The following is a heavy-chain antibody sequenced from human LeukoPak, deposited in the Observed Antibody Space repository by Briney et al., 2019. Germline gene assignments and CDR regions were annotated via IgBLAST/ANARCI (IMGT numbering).Heavy chain of an antibody. CDR2: ISGSGGST. CDR1: GFTFSSYA. J-gene: IGHJ4*02. Sequence: GGSLRLSCAASGFTFSSYAMSWVRQAPGKGLEWVSAISGSGGSTYYADSVKGRFTISRDNSKNTLYLQMNSLRAEDTAVYYCAKDSGSGYSYGYWDYWGQGTLVTVSS. CDR3: AKDSGSGYSYGYWDY. V-gene: IGHV3-23*01. D-gene: IGHD5-18*01.